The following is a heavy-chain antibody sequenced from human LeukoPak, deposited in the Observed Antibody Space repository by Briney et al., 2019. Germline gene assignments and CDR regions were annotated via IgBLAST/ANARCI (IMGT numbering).Heavy chain of an antibody. J-gene: IGHJ4*02. V-gene: IGHV3-48*02. D-gene: IGHD3-3*01. Sequence: GGSLRLSCAASGFTFSSHSMNWVRQAPGKGLEWVSYISSSSSTIYYADSVKGRFTISRDNAKNSLYLQMNSLRDEDTAVYYCARSFGRTRITIFGVVITYFDYWGQGTLVTVSS. CDR2: ISSSSSTI. CDR1: GFTFSSHS. CDR3: ARSFGRTRITIFGVVITYFDY.